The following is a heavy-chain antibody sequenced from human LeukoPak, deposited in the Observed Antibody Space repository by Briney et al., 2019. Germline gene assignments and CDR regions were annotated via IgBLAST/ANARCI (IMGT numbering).Heavy chain of an antibody. CDR3: ARGGELLGVNDY. Sequence: ASVKVSCKASGYTFTSYDINWVRQATGQGPEWMGWMNPNSGNTGYAQKFQGRVTMTRSTSISTAYMELSSLRSEDTAVYYCARGGELLGVNDYWGQGTLVTVSS. V-gene: IGHV1-8*01. D-gene: IGHD1-26*01. CDR2: MNPNSGNT. J-gene: IGHJ4*02. CDR1: GYTFTSYD.